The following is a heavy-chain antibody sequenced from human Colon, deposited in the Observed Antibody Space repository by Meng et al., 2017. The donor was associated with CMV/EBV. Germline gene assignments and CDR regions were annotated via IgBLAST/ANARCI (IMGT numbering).Heavy chain of an antibody. J-gene: IGHJ6*02. D-gene: IGHD2/OR15-2a*01. V-gene: IGHV4-39*07. CDR2: VHYSGDT. CDR3: AQDQFVKDYNYYGTDV. Sequence: GSLRLSCTVSGGSISASIYYWAWIRQPPGKRLEWIGNVHYSGDTNYNPSLKSRVTISVDTSKNQFSLKLNSVTAADTVVYYCAQDQFVKDYNYYGTDVWGQGTTVTVSS. CDR1: GGSISASIYY.